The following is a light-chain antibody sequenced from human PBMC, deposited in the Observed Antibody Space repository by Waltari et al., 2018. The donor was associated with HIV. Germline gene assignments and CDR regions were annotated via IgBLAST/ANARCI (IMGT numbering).Light chain of an antibody. J-gene: IGLJ3*02. Sequence: QSVLTRPPSASGPPGQWVTLPCSGSNSNIGSNSVYWYQQFPGTAPKLLIYRDNQRPSGVPDRFSGSKSGTSASLAISGLRSEDEADYYCAAWDHSLSARVFGGGTKMTVL. CDR3: AAWDHSLSARV. V-gene: IGLV1-47*01. CDR2: RDN. CDR1: NSNIGSNS.